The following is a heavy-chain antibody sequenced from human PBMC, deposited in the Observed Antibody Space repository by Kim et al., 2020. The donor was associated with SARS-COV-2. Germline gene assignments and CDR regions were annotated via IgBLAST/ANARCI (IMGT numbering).Heavy chain of an antibody. J-gene: IGHJ4*02. CDR3: SRDASVNY. V-gene: IGHV3-7*01. CDR2: DGSGT. Sequence: DGSGTYYVDSVKGRFTISRDNAENSLCLRMTGLRAEDTAVYYCSRDASVNYWGQGTLVTVSS.